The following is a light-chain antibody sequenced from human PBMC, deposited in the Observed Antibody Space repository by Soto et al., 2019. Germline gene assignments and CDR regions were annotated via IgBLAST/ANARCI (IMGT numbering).Light chain of an antibody. Sequence: DIQMTQSPSSLSASVGDRVTITCRASQSISSYLNWYQQKPGKAPKLLIYAASSLQSGVPSKFGGSGSGKDFSLTMSSLQLENFGTYYWQQSYCNPPTFGHGTKVEIK. CDR1: QSISSY. V-gene: IGKV1-39*01. CDR2: AAS. J-gene: IGKJ1*01. CDR3: QQSYCNPPT.